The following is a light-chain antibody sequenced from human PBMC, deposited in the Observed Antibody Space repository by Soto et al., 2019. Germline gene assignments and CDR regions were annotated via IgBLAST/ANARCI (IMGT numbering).Light chain of an antibody. Sequence: QSALTQPASVSGSPGHSITISCTGTSSDVGGYNYVSWYQQHPGKAPKLMIYEVSNRPSGVSNLFSGSKSGNTASLTISGLQAEDEAEYYCRSDTSSTTHPYVFGTGTKLTVL. V-gene: IGLV2-14*01. CDR3: RSDTSSTTHPYV. CDR1: SSDVGGYNY. CDR2: EVS. J-gene: IGLJ1*01.